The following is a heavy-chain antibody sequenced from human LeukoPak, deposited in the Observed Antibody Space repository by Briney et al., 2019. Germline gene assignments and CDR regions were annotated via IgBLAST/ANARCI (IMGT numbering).Heavy chain of an antibody. D-gene: IGHD4-11*01. CDR1: GFTFSSYT. CDR2: VGTTSAFI. CDR3: AKDLHTVTPYYFDY. J-gene: IGHJ4*02. V-gene: IGHV3-21*01. Sequence: GGSLRLSCAASGFTFSSYTMNWVRQAPGKGLEWVSFVGTTSAFIYYADSVKGRFTISRDNAKNSLFLQMNSLRAEDTAVYYCAKDLHTVTPYYFDYWGQGTLVTVSS.